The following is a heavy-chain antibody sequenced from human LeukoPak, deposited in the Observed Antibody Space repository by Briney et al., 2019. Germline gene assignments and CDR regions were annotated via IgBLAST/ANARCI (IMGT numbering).Heavy chain of an antibody. CDR2: INHSGST. CDR3: ASRSSGWWGGY. CDR1: GGSFSGYY. Sequence: SETLSLTCAVYGGSFSGYYWSWIRQPPGKGLEWIGEINHSGSTNYNPSLKSRVTISVDTSKNQFSLKLSSVTAADTAVYYCASRSSGWWGGYWGQGTLVTVSS. V-gene: IGHV4-34*01. D-gene: IGHD6-19*01. J-gene: IGHJ4*02.